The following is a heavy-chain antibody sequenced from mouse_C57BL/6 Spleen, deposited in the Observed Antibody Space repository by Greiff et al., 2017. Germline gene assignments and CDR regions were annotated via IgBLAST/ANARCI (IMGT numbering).Heavy chain of an antibody. CDR2: ISSGSSTI. J-gene: IGHJ4*01. D-gene: IGHD3-2*02. Sequence: EVMLVESGGGLVKPGGSLKLSCAASGFTFSDYGMHWVRQAPEKGLEWVAYISSGSSTIYYADTVKGRFTISRDNAKNTLFLQMTSLRSEDTAMYYCARPGQLRLGAMDYWGQGTSVTVSS. V-gene: IGHV5-17*01. CDR3: ARPGQLRLGAMDY. CDR1: GFTFSDYG.